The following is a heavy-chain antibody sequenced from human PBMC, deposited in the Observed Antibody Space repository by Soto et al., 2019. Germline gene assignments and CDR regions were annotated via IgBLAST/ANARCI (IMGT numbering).Heavy chain of an antibody. CDR2: IIPIFGTA. V-gene: IGHV1-69*01. D-gene: IGHD3-9*01. CDR1: GGTFSSYA. Sequence: QVQLVQSGAEVKKPGSSVKVSCKASGGTFSSYAISWVRQAPGQGLEWMGGIIPIFGTANYAQKFQGRVTSTADESPSTAYMELSSLRSEDTAVYYCARSRNYYDILTGPNWFDPWGQGTLVTVSS. CDR3: ARSRNYYDILTGPNWFDP. J-gene: IGHJ5*02.